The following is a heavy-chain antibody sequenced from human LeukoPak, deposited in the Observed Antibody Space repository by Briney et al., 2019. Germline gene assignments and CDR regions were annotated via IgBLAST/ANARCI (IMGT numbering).Heavy chain of an antibody. J-gene: IGHJ4*02. V-gene: IGHV4-34*01. D-gene: IGHD2-2*01. Sequence: TSETLSLTCAVYGGSFSGYYWSWIRQPPGKGLEWIGEINHSGSTNYNPSLKSRVTISVDTSKNQFSLKLSSVTAADTAVYYCARDSDKGYCSSPSCYPFDYWGQGTLVTVSS. CDR3: ARDSDKGYCSSPSCYPFDY. CDR2: INHSGST. CDR1: GGSFSGYY.